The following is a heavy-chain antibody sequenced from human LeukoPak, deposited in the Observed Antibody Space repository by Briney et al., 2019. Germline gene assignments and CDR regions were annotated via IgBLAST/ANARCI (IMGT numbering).Heavy chain of an antibody. V-gene: IGHV3-30*03. CDR3: ATPFGDSPGYGMDV. D-gene: IGHD2-21*02. CDR1: GFTFSSYG. CDR2: ISYDGSNK. Sequence: GGSLRLSCAASGFTFSSYGMHWVRQAPGKGLEWVAVISYDGSNKYYADSVKGRFTISRDNSKNTLYLQMNSLRAEDTAVYYCATPFGDSPGYGMDVWGKGTTVTVSS. J-gene: IGHJ6*04.